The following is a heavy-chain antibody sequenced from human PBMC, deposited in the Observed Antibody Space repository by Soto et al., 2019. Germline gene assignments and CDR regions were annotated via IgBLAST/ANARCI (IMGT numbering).Heavy chain of an antibody. CDR2: ISAYNGNT. CDR1: GYTFTSYG. CDR3: ARDLSGTMVRGVIGY. V-gene: IGHV1-18*01. J-gene: IGHJ4*02. D-gene: IGHD3-10*01. Sequence: ASVKVSCKASGYTFTSYGISWVRQAPGQGLEWMGWISAYNGNTNYAQKLQGRVTMTTDTSTSTAYMELRSLRSDDTAVYYCARDLSGTMVRGVIGYWGQGTLVTVSS.